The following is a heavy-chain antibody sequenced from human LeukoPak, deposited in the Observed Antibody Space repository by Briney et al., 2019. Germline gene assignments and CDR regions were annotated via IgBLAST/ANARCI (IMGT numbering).Heavy chain of an antibody. D-gene: IGHD3-3*01. CDR3: AKNLEGDDYDFWSGYYSGGAFDI. CDR2: ISGSSGST. CDR1: GFTFSSYA. J-gene: IGHJ3*02. Sequence: GASLRLSCAASGFTFSSYAMSWVRQAPGKGLEWVSAISGSSGSTYYADSVKGRFTISRDNSKNTLYLQMNSLRAEDTAVYYCAKNLEGDDYDFWSGYYSGGAFDIWGQGTMVTVSS. V-gene: IGHV3-23*01.